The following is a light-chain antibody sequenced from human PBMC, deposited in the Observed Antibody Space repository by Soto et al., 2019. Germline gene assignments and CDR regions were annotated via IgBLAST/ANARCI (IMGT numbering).Light chain of an antibody. CDR3: QQANTFPGT. V-gene: IGKV1-39*01. CDR1: QSISSY. J-gene: IGKJ5*01. CDR2: AAS. Sequence: DIQMTQSPSSLSASVGDRVTITCRASQSISSYLNWYQQKPGKAPRLLIYAASSLQSGVSSRFSGSGSGTEFTLTISSLQPEDVATYYCQQANTFPGTFGQGTRLEIK.